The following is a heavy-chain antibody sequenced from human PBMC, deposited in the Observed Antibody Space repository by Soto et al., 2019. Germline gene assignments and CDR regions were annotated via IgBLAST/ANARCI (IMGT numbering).Heavy chain of an antibody. V-gene: IGHV3-23*01. J-gene: IGHJ4*02. CDR1: GFTFDSYA. CDR2: ISGSGYAT. D-gene: IGHD2-15*01. CDR3: AKGRYFDASGGCANY. Sequence: EVKLKESGGGLFQPGGSARLLCVASGFTFDSYAMSWVRQTPGRGLEWVAAISGSGYATYYTQSLQGRFTISRDKSKNTVFLQMNSLRAEDTAVYFCAKGRYFDASGGCANYWGQGTEVTVSS.